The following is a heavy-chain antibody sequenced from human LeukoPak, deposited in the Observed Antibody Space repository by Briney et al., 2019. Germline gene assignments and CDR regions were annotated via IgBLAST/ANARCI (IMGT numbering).Heavy chain of an antibody. J-gene: IGHJ4*02. CDR2: ISAYNGNT. Sequence: ASVKVSCKASGYTFTRYGISWVRQAPGQGLEWMGWISAYNGNTNYAQKLQGRVTMTTDTSTSTAYMELRSLRSDDTAVYYCARDRDILTGYHDFDYWGQGTLVTVSS. CDR3: ARDRDILTGYHDFDY. CDR1: GYTFTRYG. V-gene: IGHV1-18*01. D-gene: IGHD3-9*01.